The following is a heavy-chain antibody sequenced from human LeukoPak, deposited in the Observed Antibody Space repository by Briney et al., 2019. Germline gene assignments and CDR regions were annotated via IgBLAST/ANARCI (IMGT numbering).Heavy chain of an antibody. D-gene: IGHD3-22*01. J-gene: IGHJ4*02. CDR1: GFTFSSYG. V-gene: IGHV3-30*02. CDR3: AKDRHYYDSSGCNYYFDY. CDR2: IRYDGSNK. Sequence: PGGSLRLSCAASGFTFSSYGMHWVRQAPGKGLEWVAFIRYDGSNKYYADSVKGRFTISRDNSKNTLYLQMNSLRAEDTAVYYCAKDRHYYDSSGCNYYFDYWGQGTLVTVSS.